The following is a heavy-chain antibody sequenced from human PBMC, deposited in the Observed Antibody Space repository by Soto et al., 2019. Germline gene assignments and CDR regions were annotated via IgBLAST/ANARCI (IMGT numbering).Heavy chain of an antibody. CDR3: ARDRQYDFWSGYYPPDY. V-gene: IGHV3-33*01. Sequence: QVQLVESGGGVVQPGRSLRLSCAASGFTFSSYGMHWVRQAPGKGLEWVAVIWYDGSNKYYADSVKGRFTISRDNSKNTLYLQMNSLRAEDTAVYYCARDRQYDFWSGYYPPDYWGQGTLVTVSS. D-gene: IGHD3-3*01. CDR2: IWYDGSNK. CDR1: GFTFSSYG. J-gene: IGHJ4*02.